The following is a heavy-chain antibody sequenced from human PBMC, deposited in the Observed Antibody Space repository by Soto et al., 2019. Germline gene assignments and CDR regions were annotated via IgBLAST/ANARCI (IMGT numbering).Heavy chain of an antibody. CDR2: IIPIFGTP. Sequence: QVQLVQSGAEVRKPGSSVKVSCKASGGTFNSYAINWVRQAPGQGLEWMGGIIPIFGTPKYAQNFQGGVTITADESTSTVYMELSSLTSEDTAVYYCARAIAWFGLEGENWFDPWGQGTLVSVSS. CDR3: ARAIAWFGLEGENWFDP. D-gene: IGHD3-10*01. J-gene: IGHJ5*02. CDR1: GGTFNSYA. V-gene: IGHV1-69*01.